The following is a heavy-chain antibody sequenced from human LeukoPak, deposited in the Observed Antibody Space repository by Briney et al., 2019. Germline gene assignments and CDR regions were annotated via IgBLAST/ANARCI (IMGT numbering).Heavy chain of an antibody. J-gene: IGHJ4*02. V-gene: IGHV3-30*04. Sequence: GGSLRLSCAASGFTFSSYAMHWVRQAPGKGLEWVAVISYDGSNKYYADSVKGRFTISRDNSKNTLYLQMNSLRAEDTAVYYCARRTTMVRRADYFDSWGQGTLVTVSS. CDR3: ARRTTMVRRADYFDS. D-gene: IGHD3-10*01. CDR1: GFTFSSYA. CDR2: ISYDGSNK.